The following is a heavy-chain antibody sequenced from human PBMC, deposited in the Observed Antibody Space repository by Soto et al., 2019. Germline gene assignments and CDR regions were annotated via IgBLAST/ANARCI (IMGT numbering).Heavy chain of an antibody. D-gene: IGHD2-21*02. CDR3: AWSIVVVTALDY. Sequence: ASVKVSCKASGYTFTSYAMHWVRQAPGQRLEWMGWINAGNGNTKYSQKFQGRVTITRDTSASTAYMELSSLRSEDTAVYYCAWSIVVVTALDYWGPGTLVTVSS. CDR2: INAGNGNT. V-gene: IGHV1-3*01. J-gene: IGHJ4*02. CDR1: GYTFTSYA.